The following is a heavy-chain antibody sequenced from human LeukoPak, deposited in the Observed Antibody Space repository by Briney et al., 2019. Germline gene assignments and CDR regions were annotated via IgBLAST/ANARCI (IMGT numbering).Heavy chain of an antibody. V-gene: IGHV3-66*01. Sequence: PGGSLRLSCAASGFTVSSNYMSWVRQAPGKGLEWVSVIYSGGSTYYADSVKGRFTISRDNSKNTLYLQMNSLRAEDTAVYYCAKKRTVVTENYFDYWGQGTLVTVSS. CDR1: GFTVSSNY. CDR3: AKKRTVVTENYFDY. J-gene: IGHJ4*02. D-gene: IGHD4-23*01. CDR2: IYSGGST.